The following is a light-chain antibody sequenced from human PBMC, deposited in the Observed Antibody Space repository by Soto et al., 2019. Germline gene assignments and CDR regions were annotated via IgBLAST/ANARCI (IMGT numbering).Light chain of an antibody. CDR3: QQYHDPPPMT. CDR1: QDISKS. J-gene: IGKJ3*01. CDR2: DAS. Sequence: DIQMTQSPSSLSASVGDRVTITCQASQDISKSLNWYQQKPGKAPKLLIYDASNLETGVPSRFSGSGSGTDFTFNISSLQAEDIATYYCQQYHDPPPMTFGPGTKVDSK. V-gene: IGKV1-33*01.